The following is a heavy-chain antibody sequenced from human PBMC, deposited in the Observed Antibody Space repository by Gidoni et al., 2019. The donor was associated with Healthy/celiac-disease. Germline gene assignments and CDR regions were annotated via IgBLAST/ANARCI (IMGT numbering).Heavy chain of an antibody. Sequence: QVQLQESGPGLVKPSETLSLTCTVSGGSISSYYWSWIRQLPGKGLEWIGYIYYSGITNYNPSLKSRVTISVDTSKNQFSLKLSSVTAADTAVYYCARLLRYPSNWFDPWGQGTLVTVSS. J-gene: IGHJ5*02. D-gene: IGHD2-2*02. CDR1: GGSISSYY. V-gene: IGHV4-59*08. CDR2: IYYSGIT. CDR3: ARLLRYPSNWFDP.